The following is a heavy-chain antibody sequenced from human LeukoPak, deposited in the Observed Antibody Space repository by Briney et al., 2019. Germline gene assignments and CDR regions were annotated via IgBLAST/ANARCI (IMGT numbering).Heavy chain of an antibody. V-gene: IGHV3-21*01. D-gene: IGHD5-12*01. CDR2: ISSSSYI. Sequence: PGGSLRLSCAASGFTFSSYSMHWVRQAPGKVLEWVSSISSSSYIYYAESVKGRFTISRDDAKNSLYLQMDTLRAGDTAVYYCARDRGGYYYGEGSNWFDPWGQGTLVTVSS. J-gene: IGHJ5*02. CDR1: GFTFSSYS. CDR3: ARDRGGYYYGEGSNWFDP.